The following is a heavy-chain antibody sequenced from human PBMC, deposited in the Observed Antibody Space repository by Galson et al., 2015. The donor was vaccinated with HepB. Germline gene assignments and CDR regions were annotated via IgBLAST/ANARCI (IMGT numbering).Heavy chain of an antibody. V-gene: IGHV6-1*01. J-gene: IGHJ4*02. CDR1: GDSVSNNGAA. CDR3: AREAYYFDY. Sequence: CAISGDSVSNNGAAWNWIRQSPSSGPEWLGRTYYRSKWFNDYAVSVKSRIAINPDTSKNQFSLQLNSVTPEDTAVYYCAREAYYFDYWGQGTLVTVSS. CDR2: TYYRSKWFN.